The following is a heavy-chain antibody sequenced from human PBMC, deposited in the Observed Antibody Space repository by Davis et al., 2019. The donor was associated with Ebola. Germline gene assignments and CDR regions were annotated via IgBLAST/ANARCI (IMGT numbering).Heavy chain of an antibody. CDR2: ISDSSSAI. CDR1: GFTFSSYS. CDR3: ARDWSYCSSTSCYTGLLDY. Sequence: PGGSLRLSCAASGFTFSSYSMDWVRQAPGKGLEWVSYISDSSSAIYYADSVKGRFTISRDNSKNTLYLQMNSLRAEDTAVYYCARDWSYCSSTSCYTGLLDYWGQGTLVTVSS. D-gene: IGHD2-2*02. J-gene: IGHJ4*02. V-gene: IGHV3-48*01.